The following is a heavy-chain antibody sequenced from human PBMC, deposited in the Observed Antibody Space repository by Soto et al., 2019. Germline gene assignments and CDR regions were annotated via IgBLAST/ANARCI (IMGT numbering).Heavy chain of an antibody. Sequence: SETLSLTCTVSGGSISSYYWSWIRQPPGKGLEWIGYIYYSGSTNYNPSLKSRVTISVDTSKNQFSLKLSSVTAADTAVYYCARVGRGLGGVLLLWFGELTYYYYYMDVWGKGTTVTVSS. J-gene: IGHJ6*03. CDR1: GGSISSYY. V-gene: IGHV4-59*01. CDR2: IYYSGST. D-gene: IGHD3-10*01. CDR3: ARVGRGLGGVLLLWFGELTYYYYYMDV.